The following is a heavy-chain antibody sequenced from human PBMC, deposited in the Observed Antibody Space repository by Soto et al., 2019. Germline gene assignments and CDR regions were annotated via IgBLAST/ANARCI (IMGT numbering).Heavy chain of an antibody. D-gene: IGHD3-10*01. CDR3: ARGELWFGELLSPNY. V-gene: IGHV4-34*01. J-gene: IGHJ4*02. Sequence: QVQLQQWGAGLLKPSETLSLTCAVYGGSFSGYYWSWIRQPPGKGLEWIGEINHSGSTNYNPSLKSRVTISVDTSKNQFSLKLSSVTAADTAVYYCARGELWFGELLSPNYWGQGTLVTVSS. CDR1: GGSFSGYY. CDR2: INHSGST.